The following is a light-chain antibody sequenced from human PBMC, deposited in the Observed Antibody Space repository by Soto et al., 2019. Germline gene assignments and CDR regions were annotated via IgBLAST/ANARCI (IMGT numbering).Light chain of an antibody. J-gene: IGLJ3*02. CDR3: AAWDDILSGPV. CDR1: NSNIKTNT. Sequence: QSVLTQPPSASGTPGQRVTIPCSGSNSNIKTNTVNWYQQFPGAAPKVVIYGSNQRPSGVPDRFSGSRSGTSASLAISGLQSGDEATYYCAAWDDILSGPVFGGGTKLTV. CDR2: GSN. V-gene: IGLV1-44*01.